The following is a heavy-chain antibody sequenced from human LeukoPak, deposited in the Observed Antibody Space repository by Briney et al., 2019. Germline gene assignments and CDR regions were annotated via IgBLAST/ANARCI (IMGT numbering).Heavy chain of an antibody. Sequence: GGSLRLSCTASGFTFDDYAMDWVCQAPGKGLEWVSLISEDGGSTYYADSVKGRFTISRDNSENSLYLQMNSLRTEDTALYYCAKDAFGLEGYWGQGTLVTVSS. D-gene: IGHD3-3*01. CDR1: GFTFDDYA. CDR3: AKDAFGLEGY. CDR2: ISEDGGST. J-gene: IGHJ4*02. V-gene: IGHV3-43*02.